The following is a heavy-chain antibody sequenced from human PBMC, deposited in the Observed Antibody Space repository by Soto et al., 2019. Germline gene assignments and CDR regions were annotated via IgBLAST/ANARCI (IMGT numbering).Heavy chain of an antibody. CDR3: ARGGWSMLDRDNYYYYGMDV. CDR1: GYTFTGYY. CDR2: INPNSGGT. J-gene: IGHJ6*02. Sequence: GPSVKVSCKASGYTFTGYYMHWVRQAPGQGLEWMGWINPNSGGTNYAQKFQGWVTMTRDTSISTAYMELSRLRSDDTAVYYCARGGWSMLDRDNYYYYGMDVWGQGTTVTV. V-gene: IGHV1-2*04. D-gene: IGHD2-8*01.